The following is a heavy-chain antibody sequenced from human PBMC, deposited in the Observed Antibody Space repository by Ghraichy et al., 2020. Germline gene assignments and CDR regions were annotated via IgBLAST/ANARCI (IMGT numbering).Heavy chain of an antibody. Sequence: GGSLRLSCAASGFTFSGSAIYWVRQASGKGLEWVGRIRSKADSYATAYAASVKGRFTISRDDSKNTAHLQMSSLKTEDTAVYYCTRLEDFVVIPRDWGQGTLVTVSS. CDR2: IRSKADSYAT. J-gene: IGHJ4*02. D-gene: IGHD2-2*01. CDR3: TRLEDFVVIPRD. CDR1: GFTFSGSA. V-gene: IGHV3-73*01.